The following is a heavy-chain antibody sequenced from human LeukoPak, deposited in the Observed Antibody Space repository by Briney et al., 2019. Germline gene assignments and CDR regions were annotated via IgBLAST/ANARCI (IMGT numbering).Heavy chain of an antibody. V-gene: IGHV1-3*01. J-gene: IGHJ3*02. CDR3: ARERWSSSWNAFDI. Sequence: KFQGRVTITRDTSESTAYMELSSLRSEDTAVYYCARERWSSSWNAFDIWGQGTMVTVSS. D-gene: IGHD6-13*01.